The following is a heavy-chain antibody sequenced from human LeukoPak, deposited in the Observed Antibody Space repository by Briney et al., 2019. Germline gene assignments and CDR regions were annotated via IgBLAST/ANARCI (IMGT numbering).Heavy chain of an antibody. J-gene: IGHJ4*02. D-gene: IGHD6-19*01. Sequence: GGSLRLSCAASGFTFSSYAMSRVRQAPGKGLEWVSAISGSGGSTYYADSVKGRFTISRDNSKNTLYLQMNSLRAEDTAVYYCAKDGIIAVAGTMDYWGQGTLVTVSS. V-gene: IGHV3-23*01. CDR2: ISGSGGST. CDR3: AKDGIIAVAGTMDY. CDR1: GFTFSSYA.